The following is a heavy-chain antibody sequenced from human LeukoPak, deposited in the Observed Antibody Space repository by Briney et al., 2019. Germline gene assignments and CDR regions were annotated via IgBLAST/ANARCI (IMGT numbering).Heavy chain of an antibody. CDR1: GFTFRSYA. Sequence: GGSLRLSCAASGFTFRSYAMSWVRQAPGKGLEWVSVISDSGGGTYYADSVKGRFTISRDNSKNTLYLQMNSLRAEDTAVYYCAKGSTKRQQFDYWGQGTLVTVSS. CDR3: AKGSTKRQQFDY. V-gene: IGHV3-23*01. CDR2: ISDSGGGT. D-gene: IGHD6-13*01. J-gene: IGHJ4*02.